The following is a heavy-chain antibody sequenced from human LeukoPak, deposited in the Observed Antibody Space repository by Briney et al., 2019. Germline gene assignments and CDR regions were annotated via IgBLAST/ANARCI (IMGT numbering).Heavy chain of an antibody. Sequence: SETLSLTCTVSGGSISSYYWSWIRQPPGRGLEWIGYIYYSGSTNYSPSLKSRVTISVDTSKNQFSLKLSSVTAADTAVYYCARVTSRPGAYGDHFDYWGQGTLVTVSS. CDR3: ARVTSRPGAYGDHFDY. J-gene: IGHJ4*02. CDR1: GGSISSYY. CDR2: IYYSGST. V-gene: IGHV4-59*01. D-gene: IGHD4-17*01.